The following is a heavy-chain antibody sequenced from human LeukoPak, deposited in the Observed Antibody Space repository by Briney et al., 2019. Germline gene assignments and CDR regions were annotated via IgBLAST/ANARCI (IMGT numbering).Heavy chain of an antibody. CDR3: ARDRIGVVVPAAIPIGSDY. Sequence: GASVKVSCKASRYTSTGYYMHWVRQAPGQGLEWMGWINPNSGGTNYAQKFQGRVTMTRDTSISTAYMELSRLRSDDTAVYYCARDRIGVVVPAAIPIGSDYWGQGTLVTVSS. D-gene: IGHD2-2*02. V-gene: IGHV1-2*02. J-gene: IGHJ4*02. CDR1: RYTSTGYY. CDR2: INPNSGGT.